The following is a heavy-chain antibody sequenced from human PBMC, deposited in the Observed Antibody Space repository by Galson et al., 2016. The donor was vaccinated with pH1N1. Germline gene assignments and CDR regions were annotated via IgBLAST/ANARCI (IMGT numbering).Heavy chain of an antibody. CDR3: ARRYYFDH. CDR1: GYSVTRYY. CDR2: IDPSDGTT. Sequence: SVKVSCKASGYSVTRYYMHWVRQAPGQGLEWMGIIDPSDGTTTYSQKFQGRISLTRDTSTNSVHMELTTLRPDDSATYFCARRYYFDHSGPGPLVTGSS. V-gene: IGHV1-46*01. J-gene: IGHJ4*02.